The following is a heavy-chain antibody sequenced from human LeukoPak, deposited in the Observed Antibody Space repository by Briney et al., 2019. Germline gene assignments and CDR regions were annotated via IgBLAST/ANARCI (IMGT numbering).Heavy chain of an antibody. CDR1: GFTFSSYA. V-gene: IGHV3-23*01. D-gene: IGHD5-18*01. CDR2: ISGSGGLT. J-gene: IGHJ6*02. Sequence: GGSLRLSCAASGFTFSSYAMSWVRQAPGKGLEWVSTISGSGGLTYYADSVKGRFTISRDNSRNTLYLQMNSLGAEDTAVYYCARDRRPGYSSYYYGMDAWGQGTTVTVSS. CDR3: ARDRRPGYSSYYYGMDA.